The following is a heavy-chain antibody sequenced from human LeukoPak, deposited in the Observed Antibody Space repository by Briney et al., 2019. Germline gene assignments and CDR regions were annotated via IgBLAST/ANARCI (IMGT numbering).Heavy chain of an antibody. CDR2: ISGSGATT. V-gene: IGHV3-23*01. CDR3: ATDYYDRSGAYTVDY. Sequence: GRSLRLSCTTSGFTFRDYALSWVRQAPGKGLEWVSVISGSGATTHYADSVKGRFTISRDNSKNTVYLQMDSLRAEDTAVYYCATDYYDRSGAYTVDYWGQGTLVTVSS. CDR1: GFTFRDYA. D-gene: IGHD3-22*01. J-gene: IGHJ4*02.